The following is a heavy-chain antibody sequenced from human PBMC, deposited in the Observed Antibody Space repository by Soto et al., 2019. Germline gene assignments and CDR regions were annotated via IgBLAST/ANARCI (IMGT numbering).Heavy chain of an antibody. CDR2: ISSSSSDI. CDR1: GFTFSSYS. CDR3: ARVGRVGANYYHSYGMDV. Sequence: EVQLVESGGGLVKPGGSLRLYCAASGFTFSSYSMNWVRQAPWKGLEWVSSISSSSSDIYYADSVKGRFTISRDNAKNSLYMQKNSLRAEDTAVYYWARVGRVGANYYHSYGMDVWGQGTTVTVSS. J-gene: IGHJ6*02. D-gene: IGHD1-26*01. V-gene: IGHV3-21*01.